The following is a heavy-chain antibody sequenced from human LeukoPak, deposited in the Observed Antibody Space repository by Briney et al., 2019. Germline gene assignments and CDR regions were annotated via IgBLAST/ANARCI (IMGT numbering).Heavy chain of an antibody. V-gene: IGHV4-59*08. CDR3: ARLDCGGDCYVDY. Sequence: SETLSLTCTVSGASFTSNYWSWIRQPPGKGLEWIGYIYYSGTTTYNPSLERRVTMSVDMSKTQFSLRLNSVTATDTAVYYCARLDCGGDCYVDYWGQATLVTVSS. J-gene: IGHJ4*02. CDR1: GASFTSNY. D-gene: IGHD2-21*02. CDR2: IYYSGTT.